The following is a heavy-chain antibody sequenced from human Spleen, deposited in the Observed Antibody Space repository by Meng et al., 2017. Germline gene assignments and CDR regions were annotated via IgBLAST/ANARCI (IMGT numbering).Heavy chain of an antibody. J-gene: IGHJ4*02. CDR3: AVWRLGERFDY. CDR2: INHSGST. CDR1: GGSFSGNY. D-gene: IGHD3-10*01. V-gene: IGHV4-34*01. Sequence: QGHLHPWCAGLLQPSETPSLTCVVYGGSFSGNYWSCILQPPGKGLEWIGEINHSGSTNYNPSLKSQVTISVDTSKNQFSLKLSSVTAADTAVYYCAVWRLGERFDYWGQGTLVTVSS.